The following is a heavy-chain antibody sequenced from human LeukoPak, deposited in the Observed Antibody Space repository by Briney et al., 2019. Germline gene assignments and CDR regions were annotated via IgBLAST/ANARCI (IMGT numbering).Heavy chain of an antibody. CDR1: GGSISSYY. D-gene: IGHD6-13*01. V-gene: IGHV4-59*01. Sequence: SETLSLTCTVSGGSISSYYWSWIRQPPGKGLEWIGYIYCSGSTNYNPSLKSRVTISVDTSKNQFSLKLSSVTAADTAVYYCARVPTDSSSWSKRDYYYGMDVWGQGTTVTVSS. J-gene: IGHJ6*02. CDR2: IYCSGST. CDR3: ARVPTDSSSWSKRDYYYGMDV.